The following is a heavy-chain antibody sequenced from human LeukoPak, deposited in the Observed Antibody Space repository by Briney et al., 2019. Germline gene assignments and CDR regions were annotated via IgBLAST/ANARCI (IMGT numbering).Heavy chain of an antibody. CDR1: GFTFSSYS. Sequence: PGGSLRLSCAASGFTFSSYSMNWVRQAPGKGLEWVSSISSSSSYIYYADSVKGRFTISRDNAKNSVYLQMNSLRAEDTAVYYCARGTLVRGVFMDYWGQGIPITVSS. CDR3: ARGTLVRGVFMDY. CDR2: ISSSSSYI. V-gene: IGHV3-21*01. J-gene: IGHJ4*02. D-gene: IGHD3-10*01.